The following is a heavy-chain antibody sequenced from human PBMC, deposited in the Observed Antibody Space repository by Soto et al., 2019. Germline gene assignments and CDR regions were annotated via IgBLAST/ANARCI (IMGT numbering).Heavy chain of an antibody. J-gene: IGHJ4*02. CDR3: AKDRAGTSFY. V-gene: IGHV3-23*01. Sequence: GGSLRLSCAASGFTFSSYAMSWVRQAPGKGLEWVSAISGSGGSTYYADSVKGRLNISRDNSKNTLYLQMNGLRAEDTAVYYCAKDRAGTSFYWGQGTMVTVSS. CDR1: GFTFSSYA. CDR2: ISGSGGST. D-gene: IGHD1-7*01.